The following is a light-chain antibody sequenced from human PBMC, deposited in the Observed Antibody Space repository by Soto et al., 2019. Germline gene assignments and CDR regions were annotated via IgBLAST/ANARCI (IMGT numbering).Light chain of an antibody. Sequence: DIQMTQSPSSVSASVGDRVTITCRASQGISNWLAWYQQKPGKAPKLLVSAASNLQSGVPSRFSGSASGTDFTLTISSLQPEDSATYYCQQANNFPRTFGQGTKVEIK. CDR3: QQANNFPRT. CDR1: QGISNW. CDR2: AAS. V-gene: IGKV1-12*01. J-gene: IGKJ1*01.